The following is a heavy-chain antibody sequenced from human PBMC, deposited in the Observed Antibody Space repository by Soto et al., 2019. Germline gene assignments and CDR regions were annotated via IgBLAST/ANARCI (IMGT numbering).Heavy chain of an antibody. CDR1: GGSISSSNW. D-gene: IGHD6-13*01. J-gene: IGHJ6*02. V-gene: IGHV4-4*02. CDR2: ICHSGST. Sequence: SETLSLTCAVSGGSISSSNWWSWVRQPPGKGLEWIGEICHSGSTNYNPSLKSRVTISVDKSKNQFSLRLSSVTAADTAVYYCARGDSSSWYGYYYYGMDVWGQGTAVTVSS. CDR3: ARGDSSSWYGYYYYGMDV.